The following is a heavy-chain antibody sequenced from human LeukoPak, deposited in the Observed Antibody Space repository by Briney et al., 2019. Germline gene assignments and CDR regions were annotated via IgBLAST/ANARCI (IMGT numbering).Heavy chain of an antibody. J-gene: IGHJ4*02. V-gene: IGHV3-23*01. CDR3: AKDQVTIIVVAPMI. CDR2: ISGSSGNT. Sequence: GGSLRLSCAASGFTFSSYAMTWVRQAPGKGLEWVSTISGSSGNTYYADSVKGRFTISRDNSKSTLYLQMNSLRAEDTAVYYCAKDQVTIIVVAPMIWGQGTLATVSS. D-gene: IGHD3-22*01. CDR1: GFTFSSYA.